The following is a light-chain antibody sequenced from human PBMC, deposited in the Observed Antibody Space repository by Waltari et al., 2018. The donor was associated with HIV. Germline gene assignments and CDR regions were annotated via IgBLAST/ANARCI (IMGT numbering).Light chain of an antibody. CDR2: RNK. CDR3: AAWDDSLSGRYV. CDR1: SSNIGSNY. Sequence: QSVLTQPPSASGTSGQRVTISCSGSSSNIGSNYVYWYQQLPGTAPKLLTYRNKQRPSGVPNRFSGSKSGTSAALAISGLRSEDEADYYCAAWDDSLSGRYVFGTGTKVTVL. J-gene: IGLJ1*01. V-gene: IGLV1-47*01.